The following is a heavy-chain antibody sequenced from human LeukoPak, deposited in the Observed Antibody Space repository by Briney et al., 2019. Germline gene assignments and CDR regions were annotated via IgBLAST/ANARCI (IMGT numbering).Heavy chain of an antibody. CDR2: ISHSGST. Sequence: SETLSLTCAVYGGPFSGYYWSWIRQPPGKGLEWIGEISHSGSTNYNPSLKSRVTMSVDTSKKQFSLKLNSVTAADTAVYYCARQSTFGYFDYWGQGTLVTVSS. J-gene: IGHJ4*02. CDR1: GGPFSGYY. D-gene: IGHD3-16*01. CDR3: ARQSTFGYFDY. V-gene: IGHV4-34*01.